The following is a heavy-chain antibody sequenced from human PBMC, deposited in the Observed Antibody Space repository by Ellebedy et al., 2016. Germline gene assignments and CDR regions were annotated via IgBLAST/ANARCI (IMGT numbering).Heavy chain of an antibody. D-gene: IGHD6-13*01. V-gene: IGHV3-11*01. CDR3: AKVRRYSSSWLDGLGYFDY. CDR2: ISSSGSTI. J-gene: IGHJ4*02. CDR1: GFTFSDYY. Sequence: GGSLRLSCAASGFTFSDYYMSWIRQAPGKGLEWVSYISSSGSTIYYADSVKGRFTISRDNAKNSLYLQMNSLRAEDTAVYYCAKVRRYSSSWLDGLGYFDYWGQGTLVTVSS.